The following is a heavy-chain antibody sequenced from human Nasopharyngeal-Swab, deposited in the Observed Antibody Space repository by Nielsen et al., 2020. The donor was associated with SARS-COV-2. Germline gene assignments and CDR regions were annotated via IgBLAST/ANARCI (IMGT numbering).Heavy chain of an antibody. Sequence: SVKVSCKASGGTFSSYAIGWVRQAPGQGLEWMGGIIPIFGTANYAQKFQGRVTITADKSTSTAYMELSSLRSEDTAVYYCARTDSSSVARYFDYWGQGTLVTVSS. D-gene: IGHD6-6*01. CDR2: IIPIFGTA. V-gene: IGHV1-69*06. CDR1: GGTFSSYA. J-gene: IGHJ4*02. CDR3: ARTDSSSVARYFDY.